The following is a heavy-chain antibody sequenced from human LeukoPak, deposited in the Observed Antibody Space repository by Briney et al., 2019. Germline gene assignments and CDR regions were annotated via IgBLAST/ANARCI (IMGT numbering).Heavy chain of an antibody. CDR2: ISPNSGGT. Sequence: GASVKVSCKASGYTFTGYYIHWVRQAPGQGLEWMGWISPNSGGTNYAQKFQGRVTMTRDTSISTAYMELSWLKSDDTAVYYCARDRDGNYHFDYWGQGTLVTVSS. D-gene: IGHD1-7*01. V-gene: IGHV1-2*02. CDR1: GYTFTGYY. J-gene: IGHJ4*02. CDR3: ARDRDGNYHFDY.